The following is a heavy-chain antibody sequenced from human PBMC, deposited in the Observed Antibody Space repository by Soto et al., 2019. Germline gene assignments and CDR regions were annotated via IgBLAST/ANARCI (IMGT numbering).Heavy chain of an antibody. J-gene: IGHJ5*02. Sequence: GASVKVSCKASGGTFSSYAISWVRQAPGQGLEWMGGIIPIFGTANYAQKFQGRVTITADESTSTAYMELSSLRSEDTAVYYCARDPSVLKRDTAMVTPWFDPWGQGTLVTVSS. D-gene: IGHD5-18*01. CDR3: ARDPSVLKRDTAMVTPWFDP. CDR1: GGTFSSYA. V-gene: IGHV1-69*13. CDR2: IIPIFGTA.